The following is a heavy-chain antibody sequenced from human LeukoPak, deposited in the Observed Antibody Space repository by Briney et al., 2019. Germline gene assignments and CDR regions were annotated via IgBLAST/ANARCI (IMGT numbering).Heavy chain of an antibody. V-gene: IGHV3-7*01. Sequence: GGSLRLSCAASGFTFSSYWMSWVRQAPGKGLEWVANINQDGSQKYHVDSVKGRFTISRGNAKKSLYLQMNSLRAEDTAVYYCGRVGAYYGSGSYSDYWGQGTLVTVSS. CDR2: INQDGSQK. J-gene: IGHJ4*02. CDR3: GRVGAYYGSGSYSDY. CDR1: GFTFSSYW. D-gene: IGHD3-10*01.